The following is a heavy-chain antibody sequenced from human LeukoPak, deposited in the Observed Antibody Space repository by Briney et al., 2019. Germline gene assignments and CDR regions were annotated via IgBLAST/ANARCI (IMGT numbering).Heavy chain of an antibody. CDR3: GKDPNGDYVGAFDF. CDR2: IRGTGGTT. V-gene: IGHV3-23*01. J-gene: IGHJ3*01. CDR1: GFTFSDYA. Sequence: LSGGSLRLSCAASGFTFSDYALIWVRQAPGKGLEWISAIRGTGGTTYYADSVKGRCTISRDNSRNTGYLQMNSLRAEDTALYFCGKDPNGDYVGAFDFWGPGTMVTVSS. D-gene: IGHD4-17*01.